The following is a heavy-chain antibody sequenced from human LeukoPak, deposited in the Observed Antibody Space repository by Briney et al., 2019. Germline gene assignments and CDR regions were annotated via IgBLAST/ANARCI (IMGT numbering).Heavy chain of an antibody. CDR3: AGRQTFYDFSFDY. Sequence: PGGSLKLSFAASGFSFISDYMSWVRQAPGKGLEWVSVIYSGGNTYYADSVKGRFTISRDRSKNTLYLQMNSLRAEDTAVYYCAGRQTFYDFSFDYWGQGTLVTVSS. V-gene: IGHV3-53*01. J-gene: IGHJ4*02. CDR1: GFSFISDY. CDR2: IYSGGNT. D-gene: IGHD3-3*01.